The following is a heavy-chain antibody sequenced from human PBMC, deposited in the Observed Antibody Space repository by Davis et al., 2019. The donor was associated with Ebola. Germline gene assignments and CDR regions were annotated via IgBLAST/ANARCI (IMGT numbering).Heavy chain of an antibody. CDR3: ARQARVDV. CDR1: EFTFSDYY. J-gene: IGHJ6*02. Sequence: GESLKISCAASEFTFSDYYMSWIRQAPGKGLEWLSYISSSGDSIDYADSVKGRFTTSRDNAKHSLFLHMNSLRVEDTAVYYCARQARVDVWGQGTTVTVSS. CDR2: ISSSGDSI. V-gene: IGHV3-11*04.